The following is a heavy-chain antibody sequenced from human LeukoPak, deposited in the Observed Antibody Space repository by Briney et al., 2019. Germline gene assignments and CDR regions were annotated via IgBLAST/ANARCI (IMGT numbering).Heavy chain of an antibody. D-gene: IGHD2-2*01. Sequence: GGSLRLSCAASGFTVSDNYMSWVRQAPGKGLEWVSVIYSGGSTYYADSVKGRFTISRDNAKNSLYLQMNSLRAEDTAVYYCATRYCTSTSCYAFDYWGQGTLVTVSS. J-gene: IGHJ4*02. CDR2: IYSGGST. CDR1: GFTVSDNY. V-gene: IGHV3-66*01. CDR3: ATRYCTSTSCYAFDY.